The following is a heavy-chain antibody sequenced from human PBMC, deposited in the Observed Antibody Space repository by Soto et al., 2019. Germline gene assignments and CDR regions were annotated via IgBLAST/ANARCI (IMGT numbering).Heavy chain of an antibody. D-gene: IGHD3-16*01. CDR2: INTSNGKT. CDR1: GHTFTRDG. CDR3: ARGITFGGVLNGMDV. V-gene: IGHV1-18*01. J-gene: IGHJ6*02. Sequence: QVQLVQSGAEVKKPGASVKVSCTASGHTFTRDGITWVRQAPGQGLEWMGWINTSNGKTYYAQKLQGRVTMTTDTSTSTGYMELRSLRSDDTAVYYCARGITFGGVLNGMDVWGQGTTVTVSS.